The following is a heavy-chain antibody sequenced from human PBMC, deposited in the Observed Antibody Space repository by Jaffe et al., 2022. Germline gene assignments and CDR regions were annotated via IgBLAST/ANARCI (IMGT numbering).Heavy chain of an antibody. CDR2: IYHSGST. CDR1: GYSISSGYY. V-gene: IGHV4-38-2*01. D-gene: IGHD3-16*01. Sequence: QVQLQESGPGLVKPSETLSLTCAVSGYSISSGYYWGWIRQPPGKGLEWIGSIYHSGSTYYNPSLKSRVTISVDTSKNQFSLKLSSVTAADTAVYYCARRGWGIPGEDWGQGTLVTVSS. J-gene: IGHJ4*02. CDR3: ARRGWGIPGED.